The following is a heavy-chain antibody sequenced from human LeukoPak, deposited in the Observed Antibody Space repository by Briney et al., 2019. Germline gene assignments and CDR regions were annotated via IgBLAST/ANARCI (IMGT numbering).Heavy chain of an antibody. CDR2: IYPGDSDT. Sequence: GESLNISLKGSGYSFTNYWIDRVRQIPGQGLHWMGHIYPGDSDTRYSPSFQGQVTISADKSISTAYLQWSSLKASDTAIYYCAISGLTGTTSSIGYWGQGTLVTVSS. V-gene: IGHV5-51*01. CDR3: AISGLTGTTSSIGY. J-gene: IGHJ4*02. CDR1: GYSFTNYW. D-gene: IGHD1-7*01.